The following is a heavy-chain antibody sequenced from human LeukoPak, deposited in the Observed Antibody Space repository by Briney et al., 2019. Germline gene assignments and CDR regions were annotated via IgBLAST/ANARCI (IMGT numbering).Heavy chain of an antibody. V-gene: IGHV2-70*11. Sequence: SGPTLVNPTQTLTLTCTFSGFSLSTSGMCVSWIRQPPGKALEWLARIDWDDDKYYSTSLKTRLTISKDTSKNHVVLTMTNMDPVDTATYYCARITNYYGSGSYYPGAFDIWGQGTMVTVSS. D-gene: IGHD3-10*01. CDR1: GFSLSTSGMC. J-gene: IGHJ3*02. CDR3: ARITNYYGSGSYYPGAFDI. CDR2: IDWDDDK.